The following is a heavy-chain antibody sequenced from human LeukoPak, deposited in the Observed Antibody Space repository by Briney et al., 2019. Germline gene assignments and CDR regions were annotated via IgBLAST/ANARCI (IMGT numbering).Heavy chain of an antibody. D-gene: IGHD3-16*02. V-gene: IGHV4-34*01. CDR2: INHSGST. J-gene: IGHJ4*02. CDR1: GGSFSGYY. CDR3: ARAGAKKSKAPRLGELSSRSFFGY. Sequence: PSETLSLTCAVYGGSFSGYYWSWIRQPPGKGLEWIGEINHSGSTNYNPSLKSRVTVSVDTSKNQFSLKLSSVTAADTAVYYRARAGAKKSKAPRLGELSSRSFFGYWGQGTLVTVSS.